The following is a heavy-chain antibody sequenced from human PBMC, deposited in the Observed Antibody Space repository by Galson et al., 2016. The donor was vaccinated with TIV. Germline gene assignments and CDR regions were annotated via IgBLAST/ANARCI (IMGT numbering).Heavy chain of an antibody. CDR1: GYTFTSYH. CDR3: ARSWSVVAPNWVDP. CDR2: INPDSGNT. J-gene: IGHJ5*02. V-gene: IGHV1-8*02. Sequence: SEKVSCKASGYTFTSYHINWVRQATGQGLEWMGWINPDSGNTGYVQKFQGRVTMTRNISASTVYMELSSLRSEDTAVYYCARSWSVVAPNWVDPWGQGTLVTVSS. D-gene: IGHD2-2*01.